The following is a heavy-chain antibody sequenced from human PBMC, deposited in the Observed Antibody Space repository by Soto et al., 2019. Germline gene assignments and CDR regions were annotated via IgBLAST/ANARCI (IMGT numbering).Heavy chain of an antibody. J-gene: IGHJ3*02. CDR3: ARGPHIVVRYEGFDI. D-gene: IGHD3-22*01. V-gene: IGHV3-7*01. CDR2: IKQDGSEK. Sequence: GSLRLSCAASGFTFSSYWMSWVRQAPGKGLEWVANIKQDGSEKYYVDSVKGRFTISRDNAKNSLYLQMNSLRAEDTAVYYCARGPHIVVRYEGFDIWGQGTMVTVSS. CDR1: GFTFSSYW.